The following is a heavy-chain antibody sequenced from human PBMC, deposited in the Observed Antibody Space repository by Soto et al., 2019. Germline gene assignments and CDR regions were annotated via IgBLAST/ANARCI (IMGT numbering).Heavy chain of an antibody. CDR1: GGSISSYY. J-gene: IGHJ5*02. D-gene: IGHD3-16*01. V-gene: IGHV4-59*01. CDR3: ARVGDWFDP. Sequence: SETLSLTCTVSGGSISSYYWSWIRQPPGKGLEWIGYIFYSGSTNYNPSLKSRLTISVDTSKNQFSLKLNSVTAADTAVYYCARVGDWFDPWGQGTLVTVSS. CDR2: IFYSGST.